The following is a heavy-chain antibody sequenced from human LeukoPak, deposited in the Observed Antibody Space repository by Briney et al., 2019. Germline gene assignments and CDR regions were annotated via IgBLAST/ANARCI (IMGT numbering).Heavy chain of an antibody. CDR1: GFTFSSYS. D-gene: IGHD2-2*01. V-gene: IGHV3-21*06. J-gene: IGHJ6*03. Sequence: PGGSLRLSCAASGFTFSSYSMSWVRQAPGKGLEWVSSISSSSSYIYYADSVKGRFTISRDNAKNSLYLQMNSLRAEDTAVYYCARDRSTTFPFYYYMDVWGKGTTVTVS. CDR3: ARDRSTTFPFYYYMDV. CDR2: ISSSSSYI.